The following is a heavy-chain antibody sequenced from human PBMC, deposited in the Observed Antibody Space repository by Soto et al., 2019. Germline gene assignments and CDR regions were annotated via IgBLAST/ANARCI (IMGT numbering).Heavy chain of an antibody. CDR3: AASCVGCGGFNYYGMDV. Sequence: QVQLQESGPGLVKPSQTLSLTCTVSGGSISSGGYYWSWIRQHPGKGLEWIGYIYYSGSTYYNPSLKSHVTIAVDTSKNQFSLKLSSVTAADTAVYYCAASCVGCGGFNYYGMDVWGQGTTVTVSS. D-gene: IGHD2-21*01. CDR2: IYYSGST. J-gene: IGHJ6*02. V-gene: IGHV4-31*01. CDR1: GGSISSGGYY.